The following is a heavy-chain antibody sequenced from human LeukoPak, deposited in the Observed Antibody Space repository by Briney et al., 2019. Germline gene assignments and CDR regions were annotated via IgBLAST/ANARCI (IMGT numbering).Heavy chain of an antibody. CDR1: GFPFVVYA. Sequence: GGSLRLSWAPPGFPFVVYAMHWVGQAPGKGLEWVSGIGGNSGSMGYADSVKGRFTISRDNAKNSLYLQMNSLRVEDTALYYCAKDISVDYDDYGVRFDYWGQGTLVTVSS. D-gene: IGHD4-17*01. CDR3: AKDISVDYDDYGVRFDY. J-gene: IGHJ4*02. CDR2: IGGNSGSM. V-gene: IGHV3-9*01.